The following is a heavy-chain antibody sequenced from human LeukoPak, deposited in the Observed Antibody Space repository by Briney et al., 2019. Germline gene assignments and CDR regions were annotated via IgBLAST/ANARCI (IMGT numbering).Heavy chain of an antibody. CDR3: ARQTQQGITAAGLDY. Sequence: SETLSLTCTVSGGSISSSGYYWGWIRQPPGKGLEWIGSMYYSGSTYYNPSLKSRVTISVDTSKNQFSLKLSSVTAADTAVYYCARQTQQGITAAGLDYWGQGTLVTVSS. D-gene: IGHD6-13*01. V-gene: IGHV4-39*01. CDR2: MYYSGST. J-gene: IGHJ4*02. CDR1: GGSISSSGYY.